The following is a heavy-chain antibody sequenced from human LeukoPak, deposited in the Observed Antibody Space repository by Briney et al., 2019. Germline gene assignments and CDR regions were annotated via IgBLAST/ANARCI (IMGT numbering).Heavy chain of an antibody. J-gene: IGHJ4*02. V-gene: IGHV1-18*01. D-gene: IGHD3-22*01. CDR2: ISAYNGNT. CDR3: ARDLGADYYYDSSGYYYLY. CDR1: GYTFTSYG. Sequence: ASVKVSCKASGYTFTSYGISWVRQAPGQGLEWMGWISAYNGNTNYAQKLQGRVTMTTDTTTSTAYMELRSLRSDDTAVYYCARDLGADYYYDSSGYYYLYWGQGTLVTVSS.